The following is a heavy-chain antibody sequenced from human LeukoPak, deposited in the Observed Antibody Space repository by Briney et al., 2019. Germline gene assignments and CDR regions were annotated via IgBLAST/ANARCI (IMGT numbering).Heavy chain of an antibody. CDR3: ARGEPGDSSGYYPYYFDY. V-gene: IGHV4-59*12. CDR1: GGSICIYY. J-gene: IGHJ4*02. D-gene: IGHD3-22*01. Sequence: PSETLSLTCAVSGGSICIYYWSWIREPPGKGLEWFGDIYYSGSTNYNPSLKSRVTISVDTSKNQFSLKLRSVTAADTAVYYCARGEPGDSSGYYPYYFDYWGQRPLVTVSS. CDR2: IYYSGST.